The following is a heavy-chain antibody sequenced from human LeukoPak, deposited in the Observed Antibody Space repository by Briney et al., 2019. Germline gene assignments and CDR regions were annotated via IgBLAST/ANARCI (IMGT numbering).Heavy chain of an antibody. CDR3: ARDAPGRNYGDYRELDY. J-gene: IGHJ4*02. CDR1: GYTFTSYG. Sequence: ASVKVSCKASGYTFTSYGISWVRQAPGQGLEWMGWISAYNGNTKCAQKLQGRVTMTTGTSTSTAYMELRSLRSDDTAVYYCARDAPGRNYGDYRELDYWGQGTLVTVSS. D-gene: IGHD4-17*01. CDR2: ISAYNGNT. V-gene: IGHV1-18*01.